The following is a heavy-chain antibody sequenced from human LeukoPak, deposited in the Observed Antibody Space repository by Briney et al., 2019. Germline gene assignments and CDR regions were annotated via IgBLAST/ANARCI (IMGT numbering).Heavy chain of an antibody. CDR3: VRAGRHCSGGSCYGENWLDP. V-gene: IGHV4-59*01. CDR1: GGSISSYY. D-gene: IGHD2-15*01. Sequence: KASETLSLTCTVSGGSISSYYRNWIRQPPGKGLEWLGYIHSSGNTRYNPSLRSRVTISADTSKNQFSLKLSSVTAADTAVYYCVRAGRHCSGGSCYGENWLDPWGQGTLVTVSS. CDR2: IHSSGNT. J-gene: IGHJ5*02.